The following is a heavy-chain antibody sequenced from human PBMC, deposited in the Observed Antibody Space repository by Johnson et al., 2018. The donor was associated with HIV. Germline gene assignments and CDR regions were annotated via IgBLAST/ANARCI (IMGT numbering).Heavy chain of an antibody. CDR1: GFTFSSYS. J-gene: IGHJ3*02. CDR2: ISSSSSTI. D-gene: IGHD4-17*01. Sequence: VQLVESGGGLVQPGGSLRLSCAASGFTFSSYSMNWVRQAPGKGLKWVSYISSSSSTIYYADSVKGRFTISRDNSKNTLYLQMNSLRAEDTAVYYCARMTTTVSHRDAFDIRRQGTMVTVSS. V-gene: IGHV3-48*01. CDR3: ARMTTTVSHRDAFDI.